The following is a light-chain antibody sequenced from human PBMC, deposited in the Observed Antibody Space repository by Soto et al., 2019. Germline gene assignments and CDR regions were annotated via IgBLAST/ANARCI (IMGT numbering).Light chain of an antibody. CDR3: SSYTSSSTYV. CDR1: SSDVGGCNY. Sequence: SVLTQPASGSGSPGQSITISCTGTSSDVGGCNYVSWYQQHPGKAPKLMIYDVSNRPSGVSNRFSGSKSGNTASLTISGLQAEDETDYYCSSYTSSSTYVFGTGTKVTVL. J-gene: IGLJ1*01. V-gene: IGLV2-14*01. CDR2: DVS.